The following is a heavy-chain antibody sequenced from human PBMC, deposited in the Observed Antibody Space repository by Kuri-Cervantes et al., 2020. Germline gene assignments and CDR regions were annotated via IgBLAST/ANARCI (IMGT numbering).Heavy chain of an antibody. V-gene: IGHV4-59*01. CDR3: ARDHYDSSGYYGRWRDP. Sequence: SETLSLTCTVSGGSISSYYWSRIRQPPGKGLEWIGYIYYSGSTNYNPSLKSRVTISVDTSKNQFSLKLSSVTAADTAVYYCARDHYDSSGYYGRWRDPWGQGTLVTVSS. J-gene: IGHJ5*02. CDR2: IYYSGST. CDR1: GGSISSYY. D-gene: IGHD3-22*01.